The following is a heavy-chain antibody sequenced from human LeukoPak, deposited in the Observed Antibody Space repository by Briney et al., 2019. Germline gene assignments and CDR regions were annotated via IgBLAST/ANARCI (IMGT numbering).Heavy chain of an antibody. CDR3: VKEMATITSPFDY. J-gene: IGHJ4*02. CDR2: INSNGRST. Sequence: ETLSLTCTVSGDSISSYFWTWVRQAPGKGLEYVSAINSNGRSTYYADSMKGRVTISRDNSKNTVYLQMTSLRPEDTAVYYCVKEMATITSPFDYWGQGTLVTVSS. CDR1: GDSISSYF. V-gene: IGHV3-64D*09. D-gene: IGHD5-24*01.